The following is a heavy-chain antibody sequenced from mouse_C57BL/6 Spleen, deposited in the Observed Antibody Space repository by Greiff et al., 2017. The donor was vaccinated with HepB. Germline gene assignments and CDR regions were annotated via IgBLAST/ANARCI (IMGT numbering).Heavy chain of an antibody. CDR1: GFNIKDDY. CDR2: IDPENGDT. V-gene: IGHV14-4*01. CDR3: TTSLYRGDAMDY. D-gene: IGHD2-12*01. J-gene: IGHJ4*01. Sequence: EVQLQQSGAELVRPGASVKLSCTASGFNIKDDYMHWVKQRPEQGLEWIGWIDPENGDTEYASKFQGKATITADTSSNTAYLQLSSLTSEDTAVYYCTTSLYRGDAMDYWGQGTSVTVSS.